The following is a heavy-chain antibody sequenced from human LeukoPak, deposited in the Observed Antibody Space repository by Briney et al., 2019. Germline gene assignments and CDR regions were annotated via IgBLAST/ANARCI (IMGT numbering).Heavy chain of an antibody. J-gene: IGHJ4*02. CDR3: ATKDIVVVPAAGMVDY. V-gene: IGHV3-23*01. CDR2: ISGSGGST. CDR1: GFTFSSYW. D-gene: IGHD2-2*01. Sequence: GGSLRLSCAASGFTFSSYWMHWVRQAPGKGLEWVSAISGSGGSTYYADSVKGRFTISRDNSKNTLYLQMNSLRAEDTAVYYCATKDIVVVPAAGMVDYWGQGTLVTVSS.